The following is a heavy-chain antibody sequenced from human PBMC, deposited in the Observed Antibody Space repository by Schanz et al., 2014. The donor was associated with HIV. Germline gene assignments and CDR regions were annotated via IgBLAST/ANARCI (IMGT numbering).Heavy chain of an antibody. Sequence: VQLVQSGAEVKEPGASVKVSCRASGYTFTTYGITWVRQAPGQGLEWMGWISGYKGNTNYAQKLQGKVTLTTDTSTRTVYMELRSLRSDDTAVYYCARDRSAAVTASDYWGQGTLVTVSS. CDR1: GYTFTTYG. CDR3: ARDRSAAVTASDY. CDR2: ISGYKGNT. V-gene: IGHV1-18*01. J-gene: IGHJ4*02. D-gene: IGHD6-13*01.